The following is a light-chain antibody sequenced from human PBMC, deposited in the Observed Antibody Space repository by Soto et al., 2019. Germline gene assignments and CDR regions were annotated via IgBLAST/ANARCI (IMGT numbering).Light chain of an antibody. CDR2: DVS. CDR1: SRDIASYNY. Sequence: QAVLTQPASVSGSPGQSISISCTGSSRDIASYNYVSWYQHHPGKAPKLMIYDVSNRPSGISHRFSGSKSGITASLTISGLQAEDEADYYCSSYATGGAILFGGGTKLTVL. CDR3: SSYATGGAIL. J-gene: IGLJ3*02. V-gene: IGLV2-14*03.